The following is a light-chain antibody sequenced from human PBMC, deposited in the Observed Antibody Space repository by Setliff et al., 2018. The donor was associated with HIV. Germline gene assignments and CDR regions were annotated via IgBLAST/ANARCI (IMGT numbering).Light chain of an antibody. J-gene: IGLJ3*02. V-gene: IGLV1-44*01. Sequence: QSVLTQPPSASGTPGQRVTISCSGSSSNIGTIAVYWYQQLPGTAPKLLLCSNNHRPSGVPDRFSGSKSGTSASLAISGLQSEDEADYFCAAWEDSLSGWVFGGGTK. CDR1: SSNIGTIA. CDR2: SNN. CDR3: AAWEDSLSGWV.